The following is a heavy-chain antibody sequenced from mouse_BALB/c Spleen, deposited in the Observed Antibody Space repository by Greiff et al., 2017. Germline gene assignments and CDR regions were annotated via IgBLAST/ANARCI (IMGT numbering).Heavy chain of an antibody. CDR1: GFTFSDYY. D-gene: IGHD2-4*01. CDR2: ISDGGSYT. V-gene: IGHV5-4*02. Sequence: EVQRVESGGGLVKPGGSLKLSCAASGFTFSDYYMYWVRQTPEKRLEWVATISDGGSYTYYPDSVKGRFTISRDNAKNNLYLQMSSLKSEDTAMYYCARDETTMITTGKMDYWGQGTSVTVSS. CDR3: ARDETTMITTGKMDY. J-gene: IGHJ4*01.